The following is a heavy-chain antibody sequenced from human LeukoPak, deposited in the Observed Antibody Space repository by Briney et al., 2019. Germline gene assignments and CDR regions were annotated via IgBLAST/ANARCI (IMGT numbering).Heavy chain of an antibody. CDR3: ARHPRFGGLFFDY. CDR1: GGSISSYY. Sequence: SETLSLTCTVSGGSISSYYWSWIRQPPGKGLEWIGYIYTSGSTNYNPSLKSRVTISVDTSKNQFSLKLSSVTAADTAVYYCARHPRFGGLFFDYWGQGTLVTVSS. J-gene: IGHJ4*02. CDR2: IYTSGST. D-gene: IGHD3-10*01. V-gene: IGHV4-4*09.